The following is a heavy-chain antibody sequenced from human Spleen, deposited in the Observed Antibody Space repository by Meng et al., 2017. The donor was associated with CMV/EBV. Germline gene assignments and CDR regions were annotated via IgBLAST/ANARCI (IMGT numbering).Heavy chain of an antibody. J-gene: IGHJ6*02. CDR2: VFGGNSA. CDR3: ASEDV. CDR1: GFTVTGNY. V-gene: IGHV3-66*02. Sequence: GESLKISCAASGFTVTGNYMSWVRQAPGKGLEWVSVVFGGNSAYYADSVKGRFTISRDNSKNTLYLQMNSLTADDTAVYYCASEDVWGQGTTVTVSS.